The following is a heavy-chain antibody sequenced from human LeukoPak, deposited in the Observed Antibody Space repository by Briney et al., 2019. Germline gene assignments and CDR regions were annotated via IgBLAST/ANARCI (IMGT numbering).Heavy chain of an antibody. V-gene: IGHV3-23*01. CDR2: ISGSGGST. J-gene: IGHJ4*02. CDR1: GFTFSSYA. CDR3: AKRLITMVRGVNLFDY. Sequence: GGSLRLSCAASGFTFSSYAMSWVRQAPGKGLEWVSAISGSGGSTYYADSVKGRFTISRDNSKNTLYLQMNSLRAEDTAVYYCAKRLITMVRGVNLFDYWGQGTLVTVSS. D-gene: IGHD3-10*01.